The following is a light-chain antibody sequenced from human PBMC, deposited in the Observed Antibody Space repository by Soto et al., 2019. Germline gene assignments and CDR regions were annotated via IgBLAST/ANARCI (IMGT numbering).Light chain of an antibody. Sequence: QSALTQPASVSGSPGQSITISCTGTSSDVGGYNYVSWYQHHPGKAPKLIIYDVSHRPSGVSYRFSGSKSGNTASLAISDLLADDEAHYYCTSYTTSSTVVFGGGTK. CDR2: DVS. J-gene: IGLJ3*02. CDR1: SSDVGGYNY. V-gene: IGLV2-14*03. CDR3: TSYTTSSTVV.